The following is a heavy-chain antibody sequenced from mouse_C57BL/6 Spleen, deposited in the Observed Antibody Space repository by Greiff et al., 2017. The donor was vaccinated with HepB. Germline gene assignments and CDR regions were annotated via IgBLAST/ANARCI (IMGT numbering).Heavy chain of an antibody. CDR3: ARGLRSSPAWFAY. D-gene: IGHD1-1*01. CDR1: GYTFTSYW. V-gene: IGHV1-55*01. Sequence: VQLQQSGAELVKPGASVKMSCKASGYTFTSYWITWVKQRPGQGLEWIGDIYPGSGSTNYNEKFKSKATLTVDTSSSTAYMQLSSLTSADSAVYYCARGLRSSPAWFAYWGQGTLVTVSA. J-gene: IGHJ3*01. CDR2: IYPGSGST.